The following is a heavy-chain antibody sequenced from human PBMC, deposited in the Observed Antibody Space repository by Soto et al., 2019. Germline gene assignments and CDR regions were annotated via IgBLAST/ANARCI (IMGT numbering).Heavy chain of an antibody. CDR1: GFMFSSAW. Sequence: EVQMVQSGGDLVKPEGSLRLSCVTSGFMFSSAWMSWVRQAPGKGLEWVARIKSKADGGARDYAAPVKGRFTISRDDSKNTVYLQMNSLRAEDTAVYYCVEGWNDFWGQGTLVTVSS. CDR2: IKSKADGGAR. CDR3: VEGWNDF. D-gene: IGHD1-1*01. J-gene: IGHJ4*02. V-gene: IGHV3-15*01.